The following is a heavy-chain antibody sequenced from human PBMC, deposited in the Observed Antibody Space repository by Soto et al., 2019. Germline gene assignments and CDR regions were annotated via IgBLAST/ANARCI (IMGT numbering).Heavy chain of an antibody. Sequence: GGSLRLSCAASGFTFSSYWMSWVRQAPGKGLEWVANIKQDGSEKYYVDSVKGRFTISRDNAKNSLYLQMNSLRAEDTAVYYCATQRGDYVRGSYRLYYFDYWGQGTLVTVYS. D-gene: IGHD3-16*02. CDR1: GFTFSSYW. CDR2: IKQDGSEK. V-gene: IGHV3-7*01. CDR3: ATQRGDYVRGSYRLYYFDY. J-gene: IGHJ4*02.